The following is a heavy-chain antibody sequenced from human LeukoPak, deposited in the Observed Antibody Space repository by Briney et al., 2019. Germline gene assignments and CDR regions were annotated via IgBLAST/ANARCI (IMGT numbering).Heavy chain of an antibody. V-gene: IGHV3-74*01. CDR3: ARGTGNYYGY. CDR2: IKSDGSST. D-gene: IGHD3/OR15-3a*01. Sequence: GGSLRLSCAASGFTFSNHWMHWVRQAPGKGLVWVSRIKSDGSSTSYADSVKGRFTITRDSAKNTLYLQMNSLRAEDTAVYYCARGTGNYYGYWGQGTLVTASS. CDR1: GFTFSNHW. J-gene: IGHJ4*02.